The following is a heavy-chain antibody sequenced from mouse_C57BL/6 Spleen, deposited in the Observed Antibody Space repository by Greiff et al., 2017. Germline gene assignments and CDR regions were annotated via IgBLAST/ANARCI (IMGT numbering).Heavy chain of an antibody. D-gene: IGHD4-1*01. CDR1: GFSLSTSGMG. V-gene: IGHV8-12*01. Sequence: QVTLKECGPGILQSSQTLSLTCSFSGFSLSTSGMGVSWIRQPSGKGLEWLAHIYWDDDKRYHPSLKSRLTISKDTSRNQVFLKITGVDTADTATYYCARGDWDAYFDYWGQGTSVTVSS. CDR2: IYWDDDK. CDR3: ARGDWDAYFDY. J-gene: IGHJ4*01.